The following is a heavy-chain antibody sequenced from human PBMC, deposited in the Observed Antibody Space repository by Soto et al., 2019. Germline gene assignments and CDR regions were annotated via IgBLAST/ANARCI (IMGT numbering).Heavy chain of an antibody. D-gene: IGHD3-10*01. CDR2: IYLSDSDT. CDR3: ARHNFYGSGSYSLPSYYYGMDV. V-gene: IGHV5-51*01. CDR1: GFRFPNYW. Sequence: GESLKISCKTSGFRFPNYWIAWVRQMPGKGLEWMGIIYLSDSDTRYSPSFQGQVTISADKSISTACLQWSSLKASDTAVYYCARHNFYGSGSYSLPSYYYGMDVWGQGTTVTVSS. J-gene: IGHJ6*02.